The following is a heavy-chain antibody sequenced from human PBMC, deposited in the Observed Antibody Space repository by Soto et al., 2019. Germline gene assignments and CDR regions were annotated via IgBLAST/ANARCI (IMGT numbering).Heavy chain of an antibody. J-gene: IGHJ6*02. Sequence: GGSLRLSCAASGFTFDDYTMHWVRQAPGKGLEWVSLISWDGGSTYYADSVKGRFTISRDNSKNSLYLQMNSLRTEDTALYYCAKDTVRDFFTTSMVYAIYGYGMDVWGQGTTVTVSS. D-gene: IGHD2-8*01. V-gene: IGHV3-43*01. CDR3: AKDTVRDFFTTSMVYAIYGYGMDV. CDR1: GFTFDDYT. CDR2: ISWDGGST.